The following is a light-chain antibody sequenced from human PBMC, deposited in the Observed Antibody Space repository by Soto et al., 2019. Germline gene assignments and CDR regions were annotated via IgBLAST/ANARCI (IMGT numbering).Light chain of an antibody. CDR2: GAS. CDR3: QQYSSWPPRYT. CDR1: QSVSSN. J-gene: IGKJ2*01. Sequence: EIVMTQSPATLSVSPGERATLSCRVSQSVSSNLAWYQQKPGQAPRLLIYGASTRATGIPARFSGSGSGTEFTLIISSLQSEDFAVYYCQQYSSWPPRYTFGQGTKLEIK. V-gene: IGKV3-15*01.